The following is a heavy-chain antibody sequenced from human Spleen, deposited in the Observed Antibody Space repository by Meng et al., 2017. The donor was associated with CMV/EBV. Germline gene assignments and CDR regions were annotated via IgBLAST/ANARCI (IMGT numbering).Heavy chain of an antibody. CDR2: LSWNSGKI. CDR1: GFTFDDYA. CDR3: ARVAAAGRGLDL. V-gene: IGHV3-9*01. J-gene: IGHJ6*02. Sequence: SLKISCAASGFTFDDYAMYWVRQVPGKGLEWVSGLSWNSGKIGCADSVKGRFSISRDNAKNSLFLQMNSLRAEDTAVYYCARVAAAGRGLDLWGQGTTVTVS. D-gene: IGHD6-25*01.